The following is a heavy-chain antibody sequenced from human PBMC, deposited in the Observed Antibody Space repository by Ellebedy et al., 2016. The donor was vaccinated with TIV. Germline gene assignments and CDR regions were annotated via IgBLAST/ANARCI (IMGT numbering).Heavy chain of an antibody. CDR3: ARDACSSTSCYRYYGMDV. CDR1: GFTVSSNY. V-gene: IGHV3-53*01. CDR2: IYSGGST. J-gene: IGHJ6*02. Sequence: GGSLRLSXAASGFTVSSNYMSWVRQAPGKGLEWVSVIYSGGSTYYADSVKGRFTISRDNSKNTLYLQMNSLRAEDTAVYYCARDACSSTSCYRYYGMDVWGQGTTVTVSS. D-gene: IGHD2-2*01.